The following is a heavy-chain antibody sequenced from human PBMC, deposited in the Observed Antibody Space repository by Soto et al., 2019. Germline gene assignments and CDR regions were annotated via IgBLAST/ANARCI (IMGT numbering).Heavy chain of an antibody. D-gene: IGHD3-9*01. CDR3: ARRGLRYFDWSH. Sequence: SETLSLTCTVSGGSISSSSYYWGWIRQPPGKGLEWIGSIYYSGSTYYNPSLKSRVTISVDTSKNQFSLKLSSVTAADTAVYYCARRGLRYFDWSHWGQGTLVTVSS. V-gene: IGHV4-39*01. CDR2: IYYSGST. CDR1: GGSISSSSYY. J-gene: IGHJ4*02.